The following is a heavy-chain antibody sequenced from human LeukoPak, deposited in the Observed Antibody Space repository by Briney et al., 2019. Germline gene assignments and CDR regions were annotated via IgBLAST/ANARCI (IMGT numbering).Heavy chain of an antibody. J-gene: IGHJ4*02. Sequence: KPSETLSLTCTVSGGSFSSYYWSWIRQPAGKGLEWIGRIYTSGSTNYNPSLKSRVTMSVDTSKNQFSLKLSSVTAADTAVYYCARDRPGHGYSSGWYYFDYWGQGTLVTVSS. CDR3: ARDRPGHGYSSGWYYFDY. V-gene: IGHV4-4*07. D-gene: IGHD6-19*01. CDR2: IYTSGST. CDR1: GGSFSSYY.